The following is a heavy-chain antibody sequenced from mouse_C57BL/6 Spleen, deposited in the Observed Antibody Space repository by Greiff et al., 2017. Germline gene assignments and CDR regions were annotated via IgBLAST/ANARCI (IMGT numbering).Heavy chain of an antibody. J-gene: IGHJ4*01. CDR1: GFTFSSYA. Sequence: EVKLVESGEGLVKPGGSLKLSCAASGFTFSSYAMSWVRQTPEKRLEWVAYISRGGDYIYYADTVKGRFTISRDNARNTLYLQMSSLKSEDTAMYYCTRAPYYYGNAMDYWGQGTSVTVSS. CDR3: TRAPYYYGNAMDY. D-gene: IGHD1-1*01. V-gene: IGHV5-9-1*02. CDR2: ISRGGDYI.